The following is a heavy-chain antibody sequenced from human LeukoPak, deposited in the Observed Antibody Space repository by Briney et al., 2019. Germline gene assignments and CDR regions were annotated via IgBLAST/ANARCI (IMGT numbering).Heavy chain of an antibody. CDR2: IYYSGST. D-gene: IGHD3-10*01. J-gene: IGHJ6*02. CDR3: ARYYGSGSYYYYYYGMDV. V-gene: IGHV4-61*05. Sequence: SETLSLTCTVSGGSISSSSYYWGWIRQPPGKGLEWIGYIYYSGSTNYNPSLKSRVTISVDTSKNQFSLKLSSVTAADTAVYYCARYYGSGSYYYYYYGMDVWGQGTTVTVSS. CDR1: GGSISSSSYY.